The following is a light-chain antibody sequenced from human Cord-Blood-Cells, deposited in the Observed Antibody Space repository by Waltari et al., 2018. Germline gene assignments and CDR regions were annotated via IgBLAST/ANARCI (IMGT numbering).Light chain of an antibody. V-gene: IGKV1-5*03. Sequence: DIQMTQSPSTLSASVGDRVTITCRASQRSSSWCAWYQQKPEKAPKILIYKASSLESGVPSRFSGSGSGTEFTLTIRSLQPDDFATYYCQQYNSYSYTFGQGTKLEIK. CDR2: KAS. CDR3: QQYNSYSYT. CDR1: QRSSSW. J-gene: IGKJ2*01.